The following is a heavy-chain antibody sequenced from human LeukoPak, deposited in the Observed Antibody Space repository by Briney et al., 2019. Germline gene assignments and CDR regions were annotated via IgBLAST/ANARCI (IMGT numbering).Heavy chain of an antibody. CDR2: INREGNEK. CDR3: ARVGTWELQRVFDF. V-gene: IGHV3-7*01. J-gene: IGHJ4*02. Sequence: PGGSLRLSCATFGFAFSDYWLTWVRQVPGKGLEWVANINREGNEKYYVDSVKGRFTISRDNAKNSVDLQMDSLRVEDTAVYYCARVGTWELQRVFDFWGQGTPVTVSS. D-gene: IGHD1-26*01. CDR1: GFAFSDYW.